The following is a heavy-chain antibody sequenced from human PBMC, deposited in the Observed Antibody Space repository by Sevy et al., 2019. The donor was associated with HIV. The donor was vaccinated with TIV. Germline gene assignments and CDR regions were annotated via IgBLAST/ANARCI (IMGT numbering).Heavy chain of an antibody. CDR3: AKGGLSGWYSDY. V-gene: IGHV3-30*02. J-gene: IGHJ4*02. CDR1: GFTFSSYG. Sequence: GGSLRLSCAASGFTFSSYGMHWVRQAPGKGLEWVAFIRYDGSNKYYADSVKGRFTISRDNSKNTLYLRMNSLRAEDTAVYYCAKGGLSGWYSDYWGQGTLVTVSS. CDR2: IRYDGSNK. D-gene: IGHD6-19*01.